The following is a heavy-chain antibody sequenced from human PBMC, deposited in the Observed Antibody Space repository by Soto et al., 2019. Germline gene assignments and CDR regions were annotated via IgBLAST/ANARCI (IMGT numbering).Heavy chain of an antibody. CDR1: GGSIIDGSYY. CDR3: AREGTPSVYYFDF. V-gene: IGHV4-30-4*01. CDR2: IYYTGST. Sequence: TVSLTCYVSGGSIIDGSYYWSWIRQSPGKGLEWIGYIYYTGSTYYNPSLQSRVSISADTSKNQFSLRLSSVTAAETVLYYCAREGTPSVYYFDFWGQGTLVTVSS. J-gene: IGHJ4*02.